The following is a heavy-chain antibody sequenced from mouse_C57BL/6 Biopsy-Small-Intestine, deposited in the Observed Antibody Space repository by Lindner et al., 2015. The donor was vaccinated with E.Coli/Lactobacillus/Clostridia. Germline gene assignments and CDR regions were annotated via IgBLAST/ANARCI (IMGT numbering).Heavy chain of an antibody. CDR2: INPDGRRT. V-gene: IGHV1-59*01. D-gene: IGHD2-10*02. CDR3: VTLVGSNDY. J-gene: IGHJ4*01. CDR1: GYTFTSYY. Sequence: SVKVSCKASGYTFTSYYIHWVRQAPGQGLEWMGVINPDGRRTRYAQNFQGRSTITSDTSTSTVSLEVSSLRSEDTAFYYCVTLVGSNDYWGQGTLVTVSS.